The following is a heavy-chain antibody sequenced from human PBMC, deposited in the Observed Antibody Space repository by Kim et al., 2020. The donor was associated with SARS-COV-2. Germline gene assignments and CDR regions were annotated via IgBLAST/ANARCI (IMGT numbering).Heavy chain of an antibody. CDR1: GFTFSSYG. CDR2: IWYDGSNK. D-gene: IGHD4-4*01. V-gene: IGHV3-33*01. Sequence: GGSLRLSCAASGFTFSSYGMHWVRQAPGKGLEWVAVIWYDGSNKYYADSVKGRFTISRDNSKNTLYLQMNSLRAEDTAVYYCARENEPTDDYYYGMDVWGQGTTVTVSS. CDR3: ARENEPTDDYYYGMDV. J-gene: IGHJ6*02.